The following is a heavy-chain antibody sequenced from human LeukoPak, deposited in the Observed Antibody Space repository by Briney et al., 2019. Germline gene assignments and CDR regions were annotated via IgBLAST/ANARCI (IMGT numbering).Heavy chain of an antibody. J-gene: IGHJ6*02. V-gene: IGHV3-48*03. CDR3: ARDKFHYFGMDV. CDR1: IYLQYE. Sequence: ALRLSLAATLLIYLQYEMNWLRPPPGRGGAGVSYISSSASTIYYADSVKGRFTTSRDNAKNSLYLQMNSLRAEDTAVYYCARDKFHYFGMDVWGQGTTVTVSS. CDR2: ISSSASTI.